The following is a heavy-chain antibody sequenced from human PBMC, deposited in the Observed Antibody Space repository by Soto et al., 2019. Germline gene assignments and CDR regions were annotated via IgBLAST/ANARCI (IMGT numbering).Heavy chain of an antibody. CDR3: ARLYYYDFWSGYQDAFDI. Sequence: SETLSLTCAISGGSFSGFYSTWIRQPPGKGLEWIGEINHIGITHYNPSLKSRVTISLDTSKSQFSLNLSSVTAADTAVYYCARLYYYDFWSGYQDAFDIWGQGTMVPVSS. J-gene: IGHJ3*02. CDR1: GGSFSGFY. V-gene: IGHV4-34*01. CDR2: INHIGIT. D-gene: IGHD3-3*01.